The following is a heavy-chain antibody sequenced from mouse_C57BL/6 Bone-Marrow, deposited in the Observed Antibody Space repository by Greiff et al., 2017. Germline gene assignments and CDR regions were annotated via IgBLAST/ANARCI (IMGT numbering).Heavy chain of an antibody. D-gene: IGHD4-1*01. CDR3: ARSGPLGRSFDY. V-gene: IGHV1-55*01. Sequence: VQLQQPGAELVKPGASVKMSSKASGYTFTSYWITWVKQRPGQGLEWIGDIYPTSGRTNYNEKFKSKAILTVDTSSNTAYMQLSSLTSEDSAVFYCARSGPLGRSFDYWGQGTTLTVSS. CDR2: IYPTSGRT. J-gene: IGHJ2*01. CDR1: GYTFTSYW.